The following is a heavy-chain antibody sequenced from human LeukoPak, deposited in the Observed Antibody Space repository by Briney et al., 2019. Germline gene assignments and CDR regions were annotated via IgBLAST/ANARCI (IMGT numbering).Heavy chain of an antibody. J-gene: IGHJ4*02. CDR2: IWYDGSNK. V-gene: IGHV3-33*01. Sequence: GGSLRLSCAASGFTFSSYGMHWVRQAPGKGLEWVAVIWYDGSNKYYADSVKGRFTISRDNSKNTLYLQMNSLRAEDTAVYYCARERHEPYSPYDYWGQGTLVTVSS. D-gene: IGHD5-18*01. CDR3: ARERHEPYSPYDY. CDR1: GFTFSSYG.